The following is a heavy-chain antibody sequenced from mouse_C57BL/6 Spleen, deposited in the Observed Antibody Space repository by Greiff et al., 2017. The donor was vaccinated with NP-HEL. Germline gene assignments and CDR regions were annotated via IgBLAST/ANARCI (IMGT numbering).Heavy chain of an antibody. CDR2: INPNNGGT. D-gene: IGHD2-3*01. Sequence: VQLQQSGPELVKPGASVKMSCKASGYTFTDYNMHWVKQSHGKSLEWIGYINPNNGGTSYNQQFKGKATLTVNKSSSTAYMERRSLTSEDSAVYYCASEGLLRDAMDYWGQGTSVTVSS. J-gene: IGHJ4*01. CDR3: ASEGLLRDAMDY. V-gene: IGHV1-22*01. CDR1: GYTFTDYN.